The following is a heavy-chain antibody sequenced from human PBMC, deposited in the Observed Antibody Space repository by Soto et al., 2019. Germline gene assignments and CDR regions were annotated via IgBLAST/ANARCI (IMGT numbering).Heavy chain of an antibody. CDR2: LQYRGST. J-gene: IGHJ4*02. V-gene: IGHV4-39*01. D-gene: IGHD3-16*01. Sequence: PSETLSLTCTVSGGFVATTTDFWGWIRQPPGKGLEWLGTLQYRGSTDYNPSVKSRVAMSLNTSKNQFSLRLTSVTAADTAVYFCARHGHWAPFVYWGQGTLVAVSS. CDR3: ARHGHWAPFVY. CDR1: GGFVATTTDF.